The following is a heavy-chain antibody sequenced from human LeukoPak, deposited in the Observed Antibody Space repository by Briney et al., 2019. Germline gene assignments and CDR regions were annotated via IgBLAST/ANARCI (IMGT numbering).Heavy chain of an antibody. D-gene: IGHD6-19*01. V-gene: IGHV3-66*01. CDR3: ARELAMYSSGWYNWFDP. J-gene: IGHJ5*02. CDR2: IYSGGST. Sequence: GGSLRLSCAASGFTVSSNYMSWVRQAPGKGLERVSVIYSGGSTYYADSVKGRFTISRDNSKNTLYLQMNSLRAEDTAVYYCARELAMYSSGWYNWFDPWGQGTLVTVSS. CDR1: GFTVSSNY.